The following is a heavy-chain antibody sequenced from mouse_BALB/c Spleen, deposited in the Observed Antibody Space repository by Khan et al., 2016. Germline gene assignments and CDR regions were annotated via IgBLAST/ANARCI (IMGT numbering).Heavy chain of an antibody. V-gene: IGHV3-2*02. CDR2: ITYSGST. Sequence: EVQLQESGPGLVKPSQSLSLTCTVTGYSITSDYAWNWIRQFPGNKLEWMGYITYSGSTRYYPSLQSRISITRDTSKNQFFLQLNSLTTEDTATYFFARTPTAYYAMDYWGQGTSVTVSS. D-gene: IGHD1-2*01. J-gene: IGHJ4*01. CDR1: GYSITSDYA. CDR3: ARTPTAYYAMDY.